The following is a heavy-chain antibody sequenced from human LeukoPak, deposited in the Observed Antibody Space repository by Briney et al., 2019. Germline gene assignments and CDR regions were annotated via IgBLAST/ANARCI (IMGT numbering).Heavy chain of an antibody. Sequence: RESGPTLVNPTETLTLTCTFSGFSLSTSGMRVSWIRQPPGKALEWLARIDWDDDKFYSTSLKTRLTISKDTSKNQVVLTMTNMDPVDTATYYCARMGQQLHFDYWGQGTLVTVSS. CDR2: IDWDDDK. V-gene: IGHV2-70*17. J-gene: IGHJ4*02. CDR3: ARMGQQLHFDY. D-gene: IGHD6-13*01. CDR1: GFSLSTSGMR.